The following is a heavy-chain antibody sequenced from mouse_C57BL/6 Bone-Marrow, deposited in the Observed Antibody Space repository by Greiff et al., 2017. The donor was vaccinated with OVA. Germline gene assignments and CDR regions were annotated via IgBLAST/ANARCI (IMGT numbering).Heavy chain of an antibody. CDR2: IWRGGST. D-gene: IGHD2-4*01. J-gene: IGHJ4*01. V-gene: IGHV2-2*01. CDR1: GFSLTSYG. Sequence: VKVVESGPGLVQPSQSLSITCTVSGFSLTSYGVHWVRQSPGKGLEWLGVIWRGGSTDYNAAFISRLSISKDNSKSQVFFKMNSLQADDTAIYYCARNGGLRRMDYWGQGTSVTVSS. CDR3: ARNGGLRRMDY.